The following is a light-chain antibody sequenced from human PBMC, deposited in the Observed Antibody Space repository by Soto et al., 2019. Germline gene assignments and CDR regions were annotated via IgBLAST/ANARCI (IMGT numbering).Light chain of an antibody. J-gene: IGLJ1*01. CDR3: NSYTTSSTYV. CDR2: DVS. V-gene: IGLV2-14*01. CDR1: SSDVGSYNR. Sequence: QSALTQPASVSGSPGQSITISCTGTSSDVGSYNRVSWYQQPPGTAPKLIIYDVSNRPSGVSIRFSGSKSGNTASLTISGLQAEDEADYCCNSYTTSSTYVFGTGTKVTVL.